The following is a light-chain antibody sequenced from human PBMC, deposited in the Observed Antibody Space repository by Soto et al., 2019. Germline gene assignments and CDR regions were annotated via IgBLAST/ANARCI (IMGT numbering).Light chain of an antibody. J-gene: IGKJ4*01. CDR1: QSVSSSY. CDR3: QQYGSSPRT. V-gene: IGKV3-20*01. CDR2: GAS. Sequence: EIVLTQSPGTLSLPPGERATLSCRASQSVSSSYLAWYQQKPGQAPRLLIYGASSRATGIPDRFSGSGAGTDFTLTISRLEPEDFAVYYCQQYGSSPRTFGGGTKVEIK.